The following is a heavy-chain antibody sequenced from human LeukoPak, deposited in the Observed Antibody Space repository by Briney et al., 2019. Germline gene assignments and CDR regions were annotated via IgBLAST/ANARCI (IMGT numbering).Heavy chain of an antibody. CDR1: GVTFSSYS. Sequence: PGGSLRLSCAASGVTFSSYSMGWVRQAPGKGLGWVSRINSDVGTTNYAHSVKGGFTISRDKAKNTAYMQMNSLRAEDTAVYYYARGSDYDILTGYSPSDAFDIWGQGTMVTVSS. J-gene: IGHJ3*02. CDR3: ARGSDYDILTGYSPSDAFDI. V-gene: IGHV3-74*01. CDR2: INSDVGTT. D-gene: IGHD3-9*01.